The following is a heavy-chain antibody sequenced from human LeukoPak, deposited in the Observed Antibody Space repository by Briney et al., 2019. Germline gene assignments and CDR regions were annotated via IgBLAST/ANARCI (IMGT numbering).Heavy chain of an antibody. CDR3: ARETSNYYYFGS. J-gene: IGHJ4*02. CDR1: GGTFSSYG. Sequence: SVKVSCKASGGTFSSYGINWVRQAPGQGLEWMGGIVPMYGTRNYAQKFQGRVIITAVESTTTAYMELRSLRSEDTAVYYCARETSNYYYFGSWGQGTLVTVSS. V-gene: IGHV1-69*13. D-gene: IGHD4-11*01. CDR2: IVPMYGTR.